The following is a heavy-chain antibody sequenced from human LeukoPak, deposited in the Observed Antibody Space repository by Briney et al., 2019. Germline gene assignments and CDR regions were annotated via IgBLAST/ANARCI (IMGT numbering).Heavy chain of an antibody. CDR3: ASLWGGTVYNWFDP. Sequence: ASVKVSCKASGYTFTGYYMHWVRQAPGQGLEWMGWINPNSGGTNYAQKFQGRVTMTRDTSISTAYMELSRLRSDDTAVYYCASLWGGTVYNWFDPWGQGTLVTVSS. J-gene: IGHJ5*02. CDR1: GYTFTGYY. D-gene: IGHD3-16*01. V-gene: IGHV1-2*02. CDR2: INPNSGGT.